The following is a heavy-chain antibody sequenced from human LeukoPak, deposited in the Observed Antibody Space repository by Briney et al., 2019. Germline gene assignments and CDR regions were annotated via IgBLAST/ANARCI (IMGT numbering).Heavy chain of an antibody. CDR1: AFTFSNYA. Sequence: GGSLRLSCAASAFTFSNYAMSWVRQAPGKGLEWVSAISGSGGSTYYADSVKGRFTISRDNSKNTLYLQMNSLRAEDTAVYYCAKEALSYYYDSSGHYFDYWGQGTLVTDSS. CDR3: AKEALSYYYDSSGHYFDY. D-gene: IGHD3-22*01. CDR2: ISGSGGST. J-gene: IGHJ4*02. V-gene: IGHV3-23*01.